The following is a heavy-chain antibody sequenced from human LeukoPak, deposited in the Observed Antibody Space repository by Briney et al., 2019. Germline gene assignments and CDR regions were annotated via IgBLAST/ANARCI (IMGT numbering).Heavy chain of an antibody. CDR1: GFTFSSYA. J-gene: IGHJ6*03. V-gene: IGHV3-23*01. CDR3: AKRGSGWPKADYYYMDV. Sequence: PGGSLRLSCAASGFTFSSYAVSWVRQAPGKGLEWVSAISGSGGSTYYADSVKGRFTISRDNSKNTLYLQMNSLRAEDTAVYYCAKRGSGWPKADYYYMDVWGKGTTVTVSS. CDR2: ISGSGGST. D-gene: IGHD6-19*01.